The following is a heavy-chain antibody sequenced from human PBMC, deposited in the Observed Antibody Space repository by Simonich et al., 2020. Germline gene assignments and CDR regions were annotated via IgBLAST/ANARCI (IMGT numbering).Heavy chain of an antibody. Sequence: EVQLVESGGGLVKPGGSLRLSCAASGFTFSSYSMNWVRQAPGKGQEWASSNRSSSSDIYYADSVKGRFTISRDNAKNSLYLQMNSLRAEDTAVYYCARDAAGDYWGQGTLVTVSS. CDR1: GFTFSSYS. D-gene: IGHD6-13*01. CDR2: NRSSSSDI. J-gene: IGHJ4*02. V-gene: IGHV3-21*01. CDR3: ARDAAGDY.